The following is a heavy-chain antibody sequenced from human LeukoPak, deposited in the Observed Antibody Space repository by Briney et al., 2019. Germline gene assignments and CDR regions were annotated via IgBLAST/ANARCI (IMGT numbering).Heavy chain of an antibody. D-gene: IGHD3-10*01. J-gene: IGHJ4*02. V-gene: IGHV3-23*01. CDR1: GFTFSSYG. CDR2: ISGSGGST. Sequence: GGTLRLSCAASGFTFSSYGMSWVRQAPGKGLEWVSDISGSGGSTYYADSVKGRFTIYRDNSKNTLYLKRNRLRGEDTAVYYFAKDSYGSGSYYTSRWGQGTLVTVSS. CDR3: AKDSYGSGSYYTSR.